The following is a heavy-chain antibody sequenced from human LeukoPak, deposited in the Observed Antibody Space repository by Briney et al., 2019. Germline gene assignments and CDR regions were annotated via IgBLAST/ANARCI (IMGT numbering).Heavy chain of an antibody. V-gene: IGHV4-39*01. CDR2: LYYLGTT. D-gene: IGHD3/OR15-3a*01. CDR1: GGSIRSGSYF. CDR3: ARQTGSGLFSLP. Sequence: MTSETLSLTCTVSGGSIRSGSYFWGWIRQPPGKGLEWIGSLYYLGTTYLNPSLKSRVTLSVDTSKNQFSLKLTSVTAADTAVYYCARQTGSGLFSLPGGQGTLVTVSS. J-gene: IGHJ4*02.